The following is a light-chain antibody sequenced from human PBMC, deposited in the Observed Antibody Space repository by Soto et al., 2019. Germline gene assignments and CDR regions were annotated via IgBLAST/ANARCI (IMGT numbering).Light chain of an antibody. V-gene: IGKV4-1*01. CDR3: QQYYSTPQT. J-gene: IGKJ1*01. CDR2: WAS. CDR1: QSVLYSSNNKNY. Sequence: DIVMTQSPDSLAVSLGERATINCKSSQSVLYSSNNKNYLAWYQQKPGQPPKLLIYWASTRESGVPDRFSGSGSGTGFTLTISSLQAEDVAVYYCQQYYSTPQTFGQGTKVDIK.